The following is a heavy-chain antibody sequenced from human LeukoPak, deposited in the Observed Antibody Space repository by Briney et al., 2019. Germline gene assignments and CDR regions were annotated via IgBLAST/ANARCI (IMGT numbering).Heavy chain of an antibody. V-gene: IGHV3-11*01. D-gene: IGHD4/OR15-4a*01. CDR3: ARDMTLVTIGHAAFDI. CDR2: ISNSGNTI. Sequence: GGSLRLSCTASGFNFDYYYMTWIRQPPGKGLEWVSYISNSGNTIYCADSVKGRFTISRDNAKNSLYLQMNSLRVDDTAVYYCARDMTLVTIGHAAFDIWGQGTFVTVSS. CDR1: GFNFDYYY. J-gene: IGHJ3*02.